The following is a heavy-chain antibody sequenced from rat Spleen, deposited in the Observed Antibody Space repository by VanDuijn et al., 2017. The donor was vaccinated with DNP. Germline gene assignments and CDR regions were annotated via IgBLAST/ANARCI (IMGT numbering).Heavy chain of an antibody. V-gene: IGHV5-20*01. CDR1: GFTFSDYY. CDR3: TGFDY. Sequence: EVKLVESGGGLVQPGRSLKLSCAGSGFTFSDYYMAWVRQTPTKGLDWVASISSDGSHTYYRDSVKGRFTISRDNAKSSLFLQMDSLRSEDTATYYCTGFDYWGQGVMVTVSS. CDR2: ISSDGSHT. J-gene: IGHJ2*01.